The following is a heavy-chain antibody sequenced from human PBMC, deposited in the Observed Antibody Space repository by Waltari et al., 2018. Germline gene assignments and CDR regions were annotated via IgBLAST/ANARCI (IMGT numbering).Heavy chain of an antibody. CDR1: GFTFNRYW. CDR2: INYDGSQS. Sequence: VQLVESGVGLVQPGGSLRLSCGASGFTFNRYWMRWVRQTPGKGLEWVANINYDGSQSYYVDSVKGRFTVSRDNAKNSVYLQMNSLRVEDTAVYYCAKSRGFEYWGQGTLITVSS. V-gene: IGHV3-7*01. D-gene: IGHD2-2*01. CDR3: AKSRGFEY. J-gene: IGHJ4*02.